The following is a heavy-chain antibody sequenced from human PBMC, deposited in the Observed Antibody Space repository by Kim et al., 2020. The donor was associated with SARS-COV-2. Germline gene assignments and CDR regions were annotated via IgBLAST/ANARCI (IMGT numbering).Heavy chain of an antibody. CDR3: ARGMGSYYGSGSYPY. D-gene: IGHD3-10*01. V-gene: IGHV4-34*01. CDR1: GGSFSGYY. Sequence: SETLSLTCAVYGGSFSGYYWSWIRQPPGKGLEWIGEINHSGSTNYNPSLKSRVTISVDTSKNQFSLKLSSVTAADTAVYYCARGMGSYYGSGSYPYWGQGTLVTVSS. CDR2: INHSGST. J-gene: IGHJ4*02.